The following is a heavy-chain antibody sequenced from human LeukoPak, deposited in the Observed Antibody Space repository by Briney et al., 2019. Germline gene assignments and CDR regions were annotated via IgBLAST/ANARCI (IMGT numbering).Heavy chain of an antibody. CDR1: GFTVSSNY. CDR3: ARDLAMVRGVFNWFDP. V-gene: IGHV3-53*01. CDR2: IYSGGST. J-gene: IGHJ5*02. Sequence: GGSLRLSCAASGFTVSSNYMSWVRQAPGKGLEWVSVIYSGGSTYYADSVKGRFTISRDNSKNTLYLQMNSLRAEDTAVYYCARDLAMVRGVFNWFDPWGQGTLVTVSS. D-gene: IGHD3-10*01.